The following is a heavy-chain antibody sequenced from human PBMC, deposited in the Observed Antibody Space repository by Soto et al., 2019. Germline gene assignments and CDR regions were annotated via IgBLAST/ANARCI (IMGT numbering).Heavy chain of an antibody. V-gene: IGHV4-59*12. CDR2: TYYTGRA. CDR1: GGSISSYY. CDR3: AKDPSPQPTTVVTPGWFDP. J-gene: IGHJ5*02. Sequence: PSETLSLTCTVSGGSISSYYWSWIRQPPGKGLEWIGYTYYTGRAYYNPSLKSRVTISVDMSKNQFSLNLNSVTAADTAVYYCAKDPSPQPTTVVTPGWFDPWGQGVLVTVSS. D-gene: IGHD4-17*01.